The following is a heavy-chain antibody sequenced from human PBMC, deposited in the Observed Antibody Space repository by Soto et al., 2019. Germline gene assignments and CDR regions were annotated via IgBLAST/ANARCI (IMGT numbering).Heavy chain of an antibody. CDR1: GFTFSSYA. J-gene: IGHJ4*02. Sequence: GGSLRLSCAASGFTFSSYAMSWVRQAPGKGLEWVSSVSGVGGATYYTDSVKGRFSISRDNVQNTVYLHMTSLRAEDTAIYFCVKGPNYFDRQDYYFFFDYWGQGAPVTVSS. CDR2: VSGVGGAT. D-gene: IGHD3-22*01. V-gene: IGHV3-23*01. CDR3: VKGPNYFDRQDYYFFFDY.